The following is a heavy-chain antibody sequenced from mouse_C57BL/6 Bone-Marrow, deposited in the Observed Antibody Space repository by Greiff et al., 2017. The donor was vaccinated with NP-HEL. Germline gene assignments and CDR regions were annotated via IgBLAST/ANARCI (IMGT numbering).Heavy chain of an antibody. D-gene: IGHD6-1*01. J-gene: IGHJ3*01. Sequence: QVQLQQPGAELVKPGASVKLSCKASGYTFTSYWIHWVKQRPGQGLEWLGMIYPGSGSTNYTENFKSKATLTVDKSSSTAYMRLSSLTSEDSAVYYCGRISSLFAYWGQGTLVTVSA. CDR1: GYTFTSYW. V-gene: IGHV1-64*01. CDR3: GRISSLFAY. CDR2: IYPGSGST.